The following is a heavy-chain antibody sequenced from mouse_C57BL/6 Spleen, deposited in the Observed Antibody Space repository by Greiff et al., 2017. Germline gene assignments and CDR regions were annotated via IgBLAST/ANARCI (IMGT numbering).Heavy chain of an antibody. CDR1: GFTFSSYG. CDR3: ARHFSTTVVDEAMDY. CDR2: LSSGGRYT. V-gene: IGHV5-6*01. D-gene: IGHD1-1*01. Sequence: VKLVESGGDLVKPGGSLTLSCAASGFTFSSYGMSWVRPTPDKRLEWVATLSSGGRYTYYPDSVKGRFTISRDKAKNTLYQQMSSLKSDDTAMEYGARHFSTTVVDEAMDYWGQGTSVTVSS. J-gene: IGHJ4*01.